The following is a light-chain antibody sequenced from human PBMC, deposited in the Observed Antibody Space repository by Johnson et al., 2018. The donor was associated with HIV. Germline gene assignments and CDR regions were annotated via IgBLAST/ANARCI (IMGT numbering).Light chain of an antibody. CDR1: SSNIANNY. J-gene: IGLJ1*01. Sequence: QSVLTQPPSVSAAPGQRVTISCSGSSSNIANNYISWYQQFPGTAPKLLIYENNKRPSGIPDRFSGSKSGTSATLVITGLQTGDEADYYCGTWDNSLSAGCVFGTGTKVTVL. CDR2: ENN. V-gene: IGLV1-51*02. CDR3: GTWDNSLSAGCV.